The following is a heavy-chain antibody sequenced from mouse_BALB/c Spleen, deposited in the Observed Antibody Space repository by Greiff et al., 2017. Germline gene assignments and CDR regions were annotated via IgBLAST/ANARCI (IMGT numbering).Heavy chain of an antibody. Sequence: EVKLVESGGDLVKPGGSLKLSCAASGFTFSSYGMSWVRQTPDKRLEWVATISSGGSYTYYPDSVKGRFTISRDNAKNTLYLQMSSLKSEDTAMYYCARLGDYGPMDYWGQGTSVTVSS. D-gene: IGHD2-4*01. CDR1: GFTFSSYG. V-gene: IGHV5-6*02. CDR3: ARLGDYGPMDY. J-gene: IGHJ4*01. CDR2: ISSGGSYT.